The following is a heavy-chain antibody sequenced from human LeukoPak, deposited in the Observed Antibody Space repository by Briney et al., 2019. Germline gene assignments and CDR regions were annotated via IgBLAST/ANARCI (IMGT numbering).Heavy chain of an antibody. CDR2: IYHSGST. CDR3: ASQKLGIGLGNFDY. D-gene: IGHD7-27*01. J-gene: IGHJ4*02. Sequence: PSETLSLTCAVSGYPISSGYYWGWIRQPPGKGLEWIGSIYHSGSTYYNPSPKSRVTISVDTSKNQFSLKLSSVTAADTAVYSCASQKLGIGLGNFDYWGQGTLVTVS. CDR1: GYPISSGYY. V-gene: IGHV4-38-2*01.